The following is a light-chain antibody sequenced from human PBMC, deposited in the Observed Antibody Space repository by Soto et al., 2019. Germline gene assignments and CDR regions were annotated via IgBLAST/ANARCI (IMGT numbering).Light chain of an antibody. CDR1: QSIDTRF. CDR3: HQYGGSSWT. V-gene: IGKV3-20*01. Sequence: EIVLTQSPGTLSLPPGERATLSCRASQSIDTRFLAWYQQKSGQAPRLLIYGVSSRATGIPDRFTGSGSGTDFTLTISRLEPEDFAVYYCHQYGGSSWTFGQGTKVEIK. J-gene: IGKJ1*01. CDR2: GVS.